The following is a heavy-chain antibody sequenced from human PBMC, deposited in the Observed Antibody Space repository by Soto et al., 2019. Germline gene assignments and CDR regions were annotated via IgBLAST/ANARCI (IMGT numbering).Heavy chain of an antibody. CDR3: ARTPWDGYTVYYFDY. D-gene: IGHD5-18*01. Sequence: QVQLQESGPGLVKPSGTLSLTCAVSGGSISSSNWWSWVRQPPGKGLEWIGEIYHSGSTNYNPSLKSRVTISADKSKNQFSLKLSSVTAADTAVYSCARTPWDGYTVYYFDYWGQGTLVTVAS. CDR1: GGSISSSNW. J-gene: IGHJ4*02. V-gene: IGHV4-4*02. CDR2: IYHSGST.